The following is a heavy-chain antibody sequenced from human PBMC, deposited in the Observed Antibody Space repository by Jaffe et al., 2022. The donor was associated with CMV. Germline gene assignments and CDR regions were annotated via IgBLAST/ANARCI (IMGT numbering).Heavy chain of an antibody. CDR2: INPNSGGT. J-gene: IGHJ6*03. Sequence: QVQLVQSGAEVKKPGASVKVSCKASGYTFTGYYMHWVRQAPGQGLEWMGWINPNSGGTNYAQKFQGWVTMTRDTSISTAYMELSRLRSDDTAVYYCARGVGLVYYYYYYMDVWGKGTTVTVSS. D-gene: IGHD2-2*01. CDR1: GYTFTGYY. V-gene: IGHV1-2*04. CDR3: ARGVGLVYYYYYYMDV.